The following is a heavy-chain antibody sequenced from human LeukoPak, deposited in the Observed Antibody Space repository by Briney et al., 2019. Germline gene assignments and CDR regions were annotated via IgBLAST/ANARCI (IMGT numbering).Heavy chain of an antibody. D-gene: IGHD3-10*01. CDR2: IKRDGSEK. V-gene: IGHV3-7*01. CDR3: ARERDSGVYFDY. CDR1: GFTFSSYW. J-gene: IGHJ4*02. Sequence: GGSLRLSCAASGFTFSSYWMSWVRQAPGKGLEWVANIKRDGSEKYYVDSVKGLFTISRDNAKNSLYLQMNSLRAEDTAVYYCARERDSGVYFDYWGQGTLVTVSS.